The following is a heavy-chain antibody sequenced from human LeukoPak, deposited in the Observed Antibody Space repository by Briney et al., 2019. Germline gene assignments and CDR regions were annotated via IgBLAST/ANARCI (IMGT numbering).Heavy chain of an antibody. J-gene: IGHJ3*02. D-gene: IGHD6-13*01. V-gene: IGHV4-59*08. CDR1: GGSISSSY. Sequence: ASETLSLTCTVSGGSISSSYWSWIRQPPGKGLEWIGYIYYTGSTDYNPSLKSRVTMSVDTSKNQFSLKLSSVTAADTAVYYCARHLSESSYWYWDAFDIWGQGTMVTVS. CDR2: IYYTGST. CDR3: ARHLSESSYWYWDAFDI.